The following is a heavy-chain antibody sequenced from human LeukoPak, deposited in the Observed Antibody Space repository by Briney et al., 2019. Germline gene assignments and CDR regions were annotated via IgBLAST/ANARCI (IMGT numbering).Heavy chain of an antibody. CDR3: ASNCGYTGYYYYYMDV. V-gene: IGHV1-18*01. CDR2: ISAYNGNT. CDR1: GYTFTSYG. D-gene: IGHD6-13*01. J-gene: IGHJ6*03. Sequence: GASVKVSCKASGYTFTSYGIRWVRQAPGQGLEWMGWISAYNGNTNYAQKLQGRVTLTTDTSTSTAYMELRSLRSDDTAVYYCASNCGYTGYYYYYMDVWGKGTTVTVCS.